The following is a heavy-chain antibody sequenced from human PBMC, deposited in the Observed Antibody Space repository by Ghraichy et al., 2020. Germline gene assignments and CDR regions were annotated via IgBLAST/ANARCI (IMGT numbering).Heavy chain of an antibody. J-gene: IGHJ5*02. Sequence: SETLSLTCTVSGGSISSYYWSWIRQPAGKGLEWIGRIYTSGSTNYNPSLKSRVTMSVDTSKNQFSLKLSSVTAADTAVYYCARDGVISVYGDLEAGSWFDPWGQGTLVTVSS. D-gene: IGHD4-17*01. V-gene: IGHV4-4*07. CDR3: ARDGVISVYGDLEAGSWFDP. CDR2: IYTSGST. CDR1: GGSISSYY.